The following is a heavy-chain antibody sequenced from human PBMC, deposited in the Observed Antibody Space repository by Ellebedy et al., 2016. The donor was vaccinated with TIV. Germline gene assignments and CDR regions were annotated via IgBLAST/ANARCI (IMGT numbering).Heavy chain of an antibody. CDR1: GGSISSYY. CDR3: ARVTVAGDWYFDL. Sequence: LRLSCTVSGGSISSYYWSWIRQPPGKGLEWIGYIYYSGSTYYNPSLKSRVTISVDTSKNQFSLKLSSVTAADTAVYYCARVTVAGDWYFDLWGRGTLVTVSS. CDR2: IYYSGST. J-gene: IGHJ2*01. D-gene: IGHD6-19*01. V-gene: IGHV4-30-4*08.